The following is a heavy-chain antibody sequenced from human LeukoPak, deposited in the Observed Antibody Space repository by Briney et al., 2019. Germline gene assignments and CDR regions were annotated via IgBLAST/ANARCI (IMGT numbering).Heavy chain of an antibody. Sequence: SQTPSLTCTVSGGSISSGGYYWSWIRQHPGKGLEWIGYIYYSGSTYYNPSLKSRVTISVDTSKNQFSLKLSSVTAADTAVYYCARVHESAFDYWGQGTLVTVSS. J-gene: IGHJ4*02. CDR3: ARVHESAFDY. CDR2: IYYSGST. V-gene: IGHV4-31*03. CDR1: GGSISSGGYY. D-gene: IGHD3-3*01.